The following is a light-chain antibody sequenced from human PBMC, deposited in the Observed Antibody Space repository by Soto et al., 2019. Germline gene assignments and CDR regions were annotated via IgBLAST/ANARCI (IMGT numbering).Light chain of an antibody. J-gene: IGLJ3*02. Sequence: QSVLTQPASVSGSPGQSITISCTGTSSDVGGYNYVSWYQQHPGKAPKLMIYEVSNRPSGVSDRFSGSRSGNTASLTISGPRAKVVSDDSWISVLADITWVFAGGTNLPV. V-gene: IGLV2-14*01. CDR2: EVS. CDR3: ISVLADITWV. CDR1: SSDVGGYNY.